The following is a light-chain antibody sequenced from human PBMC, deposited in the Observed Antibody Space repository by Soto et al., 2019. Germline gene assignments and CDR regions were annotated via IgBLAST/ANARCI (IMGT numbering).Light chain of an antibody. CDR1: SSDVGSYNL. CDR3: CSYAGSSTWV. Sequence: QSALTQPASVSGSPGPAITISCTGTSSDVGSYNLVSWYQQHPGKAPKLMIYEGNKRTSGVSNRFSVSKSGNTASLTISGLQAEDEGDYYCCSYAGSSTWVFGGGTKLTVL. V-gene: IGLV2-23*01. J-gene: IGLJ3*02. CDR2: EGN.